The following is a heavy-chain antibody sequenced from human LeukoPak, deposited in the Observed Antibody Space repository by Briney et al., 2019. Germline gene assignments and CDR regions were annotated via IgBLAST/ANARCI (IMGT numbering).Heavy chain of an antibody. D-gene: IGHD3-22*01. CDR3: ARVWPEKVVVINIDY. CDR1: GYTFTSYG. V-gene: IGHV1-18*01. J-gene: IGHJ4*02. Sequence: ASVKVSCKASGYTFTSYGISWVRQAPGQGLEWMGWISAYNGNTNYAQKLQGRVTMTTDTSASTAYMELRSLRSDDTAVYYCARVWPEKVVVINIDYWGQGTLVTVSS. CDR2: ISAYNGNT.